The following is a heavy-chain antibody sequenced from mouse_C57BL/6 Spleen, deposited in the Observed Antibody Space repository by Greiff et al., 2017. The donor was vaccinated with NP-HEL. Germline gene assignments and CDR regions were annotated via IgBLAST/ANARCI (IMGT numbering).Heavy chain of an antibody. Sequence: QVQLQQPGAELVKPGASVKLSCKASGYTFTSYWMHWVKQRPGRGLEWIGEIDPSDSYTNYNQKFKGKSTLTVDKSSSTAYMQLSSLTSEDSAVYYCARRTGTRDAMDYWGQGTSVTVSS. CDR3: ARRTGTRDAMDY. CDR1: GYTFTSYW. J-gene: IGHJ4*01. V-gene: IGHV1-69*01. CDR2: IDPSDSYT. D-gene: IGHD4-1*01.